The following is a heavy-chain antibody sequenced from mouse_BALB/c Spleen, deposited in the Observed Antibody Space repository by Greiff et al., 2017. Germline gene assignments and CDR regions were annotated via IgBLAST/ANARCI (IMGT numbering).Heavy chain of an antibody. CDR1: GFTFSSYG. V-gene: IGHV5-6*01. J-gene: IGHJ1*01. CDR2: ISSGGSYT. D-gene: IGHD1-1*01. Sequence: EVMLVESGGDLVKPGGSLKLSCAASGFTFSSYGMSWVRQTPDKRLEWVATISSGGSYTYYPDSVKGRFTISRDNAKNTLYLQMSSLKSEDTAMYYCARQGYYGSSYLYFDVWGAGTTVTVSS. CDR3: ARQGYYGSSYLYFDV.